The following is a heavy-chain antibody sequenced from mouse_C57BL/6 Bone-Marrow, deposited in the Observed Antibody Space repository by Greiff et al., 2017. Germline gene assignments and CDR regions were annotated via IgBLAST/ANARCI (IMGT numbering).Heavy chain of an antibody. CDR3: AGDSRRDWYFDV. J-gene: IGHJ1*03. CDR1: VFTFSSYG. V-gene: IGHV5-6*01. CDR2: ISSGGSYT. Sequence: EVQLVESGGDLVKPGGSLKLSCAASVFTFSSYGLSWVRQTPAKMLEWVATISSGGSYTYYPDSVNGRFIISRNTAKNTLYLQMGSLRCEDTAMYYCAGDSRRDWYFDVWGTGSTVTVAS.